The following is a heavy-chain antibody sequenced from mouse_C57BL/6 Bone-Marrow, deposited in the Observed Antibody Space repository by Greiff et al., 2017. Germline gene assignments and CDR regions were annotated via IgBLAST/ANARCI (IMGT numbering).Heavy chain of an antibody. CDR3: ARKRRYYVYYFDY. CDR1: GYTFTDYN. J-gene: IGHJ2*01. Sequence: EVQLKESGPELVKPGASVKMSCKASGYTFTDYNMHWVKQSHGKSLEWIGYINPNNGGTSYNQKFKGKATLTVNKSSSTAYMELRSLTSEESAVYYCARKRRYYVYYFDYGGQGTTLTVSS. D-gene: IGHD1-1*01. V-gene: IGHV1-22*01. CDR2: INPNNGGT.